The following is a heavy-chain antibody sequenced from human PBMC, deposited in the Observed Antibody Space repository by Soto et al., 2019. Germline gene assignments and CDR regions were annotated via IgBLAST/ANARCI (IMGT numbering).Heavy chain of an antibody. CDR1: GGSISSSYW. Sequence: SGTLSLTCAVSGGSISSSYWWTWVRLAPGKGLQWIGEIYHSGITNYNPSLRSRLSISIDTSNNEFSLKLSSVTAADTAVYYCARIATDYDYVWRSYRSQYYFDYWGQGTLVTVSS. CDR3: ARIATDYDYVWRSYRSQYYFDY. J-gene: IGHJ4*02. CDR2: IYHSGIT. D-gene: IGHD3-16*02. V-gene: IGHV4-4*02.